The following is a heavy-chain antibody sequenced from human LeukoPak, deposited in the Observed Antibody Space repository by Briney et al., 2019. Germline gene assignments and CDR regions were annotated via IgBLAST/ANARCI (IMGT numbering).Heavy chain of an antibody. CDR2: INHSGST. CDR3: ARGPWGFQVSDY. J-gene: IGHJ4*02. D-gene: IGHD7-27*01. CDR1: GGSFSGYY. Sequence: SETLSLTCAVYGGSFSGYYWSWIRQPPGKGLEWIGEINHSGSTNYNPSLKSRVTISVDTSKNQFSLKLNSVTAADTAVYYCARGPWGFQVSDYWGQGTLVTVSS. V-gene: IGHV4-34*01.